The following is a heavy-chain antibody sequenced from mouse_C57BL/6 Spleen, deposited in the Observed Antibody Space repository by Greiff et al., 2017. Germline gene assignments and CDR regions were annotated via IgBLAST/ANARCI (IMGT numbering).Heavy chain of an antibody. J-gene: IGHJ2*01. CDR1: GYTFTSYW. CDR3: ARGEYGYALDY. CDR2: IHPNSGST. D-gene: IGHD2-2*01. V-gene: IGHV1-64*01. Sequence: QVQLQQPGAELVKPGASVKLSCKASGYTFTSYWMHWVKQRPGQGLEWIGMIHPNSGSTNYNEKFKSKATLTVEKSSSTAYMQLSRLTAEDSAVYYCARGEYGYALDYWGQGTTLTVSS.